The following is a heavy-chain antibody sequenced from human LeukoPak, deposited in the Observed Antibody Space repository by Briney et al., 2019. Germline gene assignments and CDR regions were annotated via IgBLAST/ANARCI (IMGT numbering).Heavy chain of an antibody. CDR3: ATGTIVATIFDY. Sequence: ASVKVSCKVSGYTLTELSMHWVRQAPGKGLEWMGGFDPEDGETIYAQKFQGRVTMTEDTSTDTAYMELSSPRSEDTAVYYCATGTIVATIFDYWGQGTLVTVSS. V-gene: IGHV1-24*01. CDR1: GYTLTELS. J-gene: IGHJ4*02. CDR2: FDPEDGET. D-gene: IGHD5-12*01.